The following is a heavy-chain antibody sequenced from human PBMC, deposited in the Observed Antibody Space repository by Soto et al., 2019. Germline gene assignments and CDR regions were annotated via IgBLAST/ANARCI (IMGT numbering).Heavy chain of an antibody. CDR1: GGIFSTYA. J-gene: IGHJ4*02. CDR3: ARDRDDYGSGNYYNRIDF. Sequence: QVQLVQSGAEVQKPGSSVKVSCKASGGIFSTYAISWLRQAPGQGLEWMGGIIPIFGTPNYAQRFQGRVTITADESTSAAYMELSRMRSEDTAVDYCARDRDDYGSGNYYNRIDFWGQGTLVTVSS. CDR2: IIPIFGTP. V-gene: IGHV1-69*01. D-gene: IGHD3-10*01.